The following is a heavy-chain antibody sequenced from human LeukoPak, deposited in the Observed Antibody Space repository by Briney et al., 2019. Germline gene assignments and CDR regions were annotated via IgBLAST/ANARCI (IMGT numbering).Heavy chain of an antibody. Sequence: GGSLRLSCAASGFTFSSYGMPWVRQAPGKGLECVAVIWYDGSNKYYADSVKGRFTISRDNSKNTLYLQMNSLRAEDTAAYYCARATVDDYFDYWGQGTLVTVSS. J-gene: IGHJ4*02. V-gene: IGHV3-33*01. CDR1: GFTFSSYG. CDR2: IWYDGSNK. CDR3: ARATVDDYFDY. D-gene: IGHD6-19*01.